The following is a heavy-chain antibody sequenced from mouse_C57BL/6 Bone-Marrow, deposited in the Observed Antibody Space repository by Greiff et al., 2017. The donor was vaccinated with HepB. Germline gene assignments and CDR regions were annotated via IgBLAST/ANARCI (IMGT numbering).Heavy chain of an antibody. J-gene: IGHJ2*01. D-gene: IGHD1-1*01. CDR1: GYSFTGYY. CDR3: ARSGYYYGSSPDY. CDR2: INPSTGGT. Sequence: EVKLVESGPELVKPGASVKISCKASGYSFTGYYMNWVKQSPEKSLEWIGEINPSTGGTTYNQKFKAKATLTVDKSSSTAYMQLKSLTSEDSAVYYCARSGYYYGSSPDYWGQGTTLTVSS. V-gene: IGHV1-42*01.